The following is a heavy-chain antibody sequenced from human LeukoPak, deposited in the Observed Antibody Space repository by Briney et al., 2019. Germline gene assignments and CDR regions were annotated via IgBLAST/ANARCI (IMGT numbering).Heavy chain of an antibody. D-gene: IGHD4-17*01. CDR1: GFTFSSYS. V-gene: IGHV3-21*01. Sequence: GGSLRLSCAASGFTFSSYSMNWVRQAPGKGLEWVSSISSSRRYIYYADSVKGRFAISRDKAKNTLYLQMNSLRAEDTAVYYCAKDRSTVTTYYFDYWGQGTLVTVSS. CDR2: ISSSRRYI. CDR3: AKDRSTVTTYYFDY. J-gene: IGHJ4*02.